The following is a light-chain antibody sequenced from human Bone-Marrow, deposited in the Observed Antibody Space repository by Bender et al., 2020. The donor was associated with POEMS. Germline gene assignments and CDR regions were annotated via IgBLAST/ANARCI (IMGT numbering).Light chain of an antibody. V-gene: IGLV2-11*01. J-gene: IGLJ1*01. CDR3: CSYARPSTFYV. Sequence: QSALTQIRSVSGSPGQSVTISCTGTSSDIGRYNSVSWYQQRPGKAPRLIIYDVTQRPSGVPDRFSGSKSGNTASLTISGLQADDEADYYCCSYARPSTFYVFATGTKVTVL. CDR1: SSDIGRYNS. CDR2: DVT.